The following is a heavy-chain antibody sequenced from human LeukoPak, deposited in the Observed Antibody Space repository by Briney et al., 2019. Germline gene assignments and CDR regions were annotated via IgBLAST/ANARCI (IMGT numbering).Heavy chain of an antibody. CDR3: ARGTPGDY. CDR2: ISSSNTI. V-gene: IGHV3-48*01. J-gene: IGHJ4*02. Sequence: GGSLRLSCAASEFTFSQFSMNWLRQAPGKGLEWVSYISSSNTIYYADSVKGRFTISRDNAKNSLYLQMNSLRAEDTAVYHCARGTPGDYWGQGTLVTVSS. D-gene: IGHD1-14*01. CDR1: EFTFSQFS.